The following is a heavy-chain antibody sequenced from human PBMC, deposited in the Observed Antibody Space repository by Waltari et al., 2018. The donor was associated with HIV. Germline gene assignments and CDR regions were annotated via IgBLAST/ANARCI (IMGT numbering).Heavy chain of an antibody. V-gene: IGHV3-21*02. Sequence: EVLLVESGGGMVKPGGSLRLSCAASGFTFTRYIMSWVRQAPGKGLEWVSSISSSRRSYMFYADSVKGRFTISRDNTKNSLYLQMDSLRDDDTAVYYCAREMATVYVDYWGQGTLVTVSS. CDR1: GFTFTRYI. CDR2: ISSSRRSYM. J-gene: IGHJ4*02. D-gene: IGHD4-17*01. CDR3: AREMATVYVDY.